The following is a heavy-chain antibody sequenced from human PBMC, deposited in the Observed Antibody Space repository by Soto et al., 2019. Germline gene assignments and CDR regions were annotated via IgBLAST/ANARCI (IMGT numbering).Heavy chain of an antibody. CDR3: ARRVELERRRNHDAFDI. V-gene: IGHV4-59*08. CDR1: GGSISSYY. D-gene: IGHD1-1*01. Sequence: PSETLSLTCTVSGGSISSYYWSWIRQPPGKGLEWIGYIYYSGSTNYNPSLKSRVTISVDTSKNQCSLKLSSVTAADTAVYYCARRVELERRRNHDAFDIWGQGTMVTVSS. J-gene: IGHJ3*02. CDR2: IYYSGST.